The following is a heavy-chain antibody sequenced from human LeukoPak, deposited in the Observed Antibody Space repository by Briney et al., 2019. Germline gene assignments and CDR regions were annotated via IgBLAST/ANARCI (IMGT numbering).Heavy chain of an antibody. Sequence: GGSLRLSCAASGFTFSSYDMHWVRQATGKGLEWVSAIGTAGDTYYPGSVKGRFTISRENAKNSLYLQMNSLRAGDTAVYYCARGGDCSGGRCYRGWFDPWGQGTLVTVSS. CDR3: ARGGDCSGGRCYRGWFDP. CDR1: GFTFSSYD. J-gene: IGHJ5*02. CDR2: IGTAGDT. V-gene: IGHV3-13*01. D-gene: IGHD2-15*01.